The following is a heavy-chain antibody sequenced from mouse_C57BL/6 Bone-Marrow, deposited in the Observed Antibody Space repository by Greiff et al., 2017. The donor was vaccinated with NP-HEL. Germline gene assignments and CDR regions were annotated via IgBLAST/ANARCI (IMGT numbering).Heavy chain of an antibody. J-gene: IGHJ4*01. CDR2: ISNLAYSI. Sequence: EVQVVESGGGLVQPGGSLKLSCAASGFTFSDYGMAWVRQAPRKGPEWVAFISNLAYSIYYADTVTGRFTISRENAKNTLYLEMSSLRSEDTAMYYCARLDYGNYFYAMDYWGQGTSVTVSS. D-gene: IGHD2-1*01. CDR1: GFTFSDYG. CDR3: ARLDYGNYFYAMDY. V-gene: IGHV5-15*01.